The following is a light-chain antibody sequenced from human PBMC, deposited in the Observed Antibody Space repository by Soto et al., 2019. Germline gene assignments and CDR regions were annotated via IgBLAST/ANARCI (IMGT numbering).Light chain of an antibody. Sequence: QSALTQPPSASGSPGQSVTISCTGTTSDVGGYKYVSWYQQHPGKAPKLMIYEVSKRPSGVPDRFSGSKSGNTASLTVSGLQAEDEADYYCATWDSSLSGVVFGGGTKVTVL. CDR1: TSDVGGYKY. V-gene: IGLV2-8*01. J-gene: IGLJ2*01. CDR3: ATWDSSLSGVV. CDR2: EVS.